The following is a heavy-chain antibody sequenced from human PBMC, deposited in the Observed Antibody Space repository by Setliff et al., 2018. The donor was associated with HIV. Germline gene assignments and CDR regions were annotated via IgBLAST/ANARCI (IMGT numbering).Heavy chain of an antibody. CDR2: IIPIFGTA. CDR3: ARDFSGQQLVGGWFDP. J-gene: IGHJ5*02. Sequence: SVKVSCKASGGTFSSYVISWVRQAPGQGLEWMGGIIPIFGTANYAQKFRGRVTITADESTSTAYMELSSLRSDDTAVYYCARDFSGQQLVGGWFDPWGQGTLVTVSS. D-gene: IGHD6-13*01. CDR1: GGTFSSYV. V-gene: IGHV1-69*13.